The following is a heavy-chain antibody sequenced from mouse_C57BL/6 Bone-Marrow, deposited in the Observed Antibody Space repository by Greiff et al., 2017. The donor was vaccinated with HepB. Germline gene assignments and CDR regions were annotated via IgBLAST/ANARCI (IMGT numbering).Heavy chain of an antibody. Sequence: QVQLQQPGAELVKPGASVKLSCKASGYTFTSYWMHWVKQRPGQGLEWIGMIHPNSGSTNYNEKFKSKATLTVDKSSSTAYMQLSSLTSEDSAVYYCARNGVLRHLYAMDYWGQGTSVTVSS. CDR2: IHPNSGST. CDR1: GYTFTSYW. CDR3: ARNGVLRHLYAMDY. D-gene: IGHD1-2*01. J-gene: IGHJ4*01. V-gene: IGHV1-64*01.